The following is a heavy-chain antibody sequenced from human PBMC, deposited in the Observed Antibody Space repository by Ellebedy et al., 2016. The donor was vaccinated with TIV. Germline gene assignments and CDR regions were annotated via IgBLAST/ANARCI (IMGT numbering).Heavy chain of an antibody. D-gene: IGHD2-2*01. V-gene: IGHV3-53*01. J-gene: IGHJ6*02. Sequence: GESLKISCAASGFTVSSNFMTWVRQAPGKGLEWVSVIYGGGTIRYADSVKGRFTISSDNSENTVDLQMNSLRAEDTAVYYCARPTVPATICGACGMDVWGQGTTVIVSS. CDR1: GFTVSSNF. CDR2: IYGGGTI. CDR3: ARPTVPATICGACGMDV.